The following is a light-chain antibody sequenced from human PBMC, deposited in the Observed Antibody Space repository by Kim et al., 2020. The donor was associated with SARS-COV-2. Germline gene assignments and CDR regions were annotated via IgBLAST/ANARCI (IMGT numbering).Light chain of an antibody. CDR1: SSDVGGYNY. J-gene: IGLJ1*01. CDR3: SSHAAISNFV. Sequence: QSALTQPPSASGSLGQSVTISCTGTSSDVGGYNYVSWYQQHPGTAPKLMIYEVSKRPSGVPDRFSGSKSGNTASLTGSGLQAEDEAKYHCSSHAAISNFVFGTGTKVTVL. V-gene: IGLV2-8*01. CDR2: EVS.